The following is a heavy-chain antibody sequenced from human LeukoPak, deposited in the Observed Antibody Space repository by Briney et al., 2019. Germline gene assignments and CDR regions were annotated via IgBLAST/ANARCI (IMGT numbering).Heavy chain of an antibody. Sequence: PSETLSLTCTVSGGSISSSSYYWGWIRQPPGKGLEWIGSIYYSGSTYYNPSLKSRVTISVDTSKNQFSLKLSSVTAADTAVYYCASLTRPGATAYFDYWGQGTLVTVSS. D-gene: IGHD1-26*01. CDR2: IYYSGST. J-gene: IGHJ4*02. CDR1: GGSISSSSYY. CDR3: ASLTRPGATAYFDY. V-gene: IGHV4-39*07.